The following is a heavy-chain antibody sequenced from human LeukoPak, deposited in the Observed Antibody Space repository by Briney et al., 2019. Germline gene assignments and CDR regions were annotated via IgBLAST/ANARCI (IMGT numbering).Heavy chain of an antibody. V-gene: IGHV4-59*01. CDR1: GGSISSYY. CDR3: ARDHTNYDFWSGYYTWHWFDP. CDR2: IYYSGST. Sequence: KSSETLSLTCTVSGGSISSYYWSWIRQPPGKGLEWIGYIYYSGSTNYNPSLKSRVTISVDTSKNQFSLKLSSVTAADTAVYYCARDHTNYDFWSGYYTWHWFDPWGQRTLVTVSS. J-gene: IGHJ5*02. D-gene: IGHD3-3*01.